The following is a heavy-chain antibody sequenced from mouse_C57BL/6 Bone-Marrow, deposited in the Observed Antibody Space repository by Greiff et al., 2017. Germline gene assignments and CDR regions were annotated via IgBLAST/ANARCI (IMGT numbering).Heavy chain of an antibody. V-gene: IGHV1-22*01. CDR2: INPNNGGT. CDR1: GYTFTDYN. D-gene: IGHD1-1*01. J-gene: IGHJ1*03. Sequence: EVQLQQSGPELVKPGASVKMSCKASGYTFTDYNMHWVKQSHGKSLEWIGYINPNNGGTSYNQKFKGKATLTVNQSSSTAYMELRSLTSEDSAVYYCAKSPQYYGSRGYIDVWGTGTTVTVSS. CDR3: AKSPQYYGSRGYIDV.